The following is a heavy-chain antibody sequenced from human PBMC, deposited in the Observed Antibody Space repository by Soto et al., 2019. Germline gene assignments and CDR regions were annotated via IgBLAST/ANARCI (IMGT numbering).Heavy chain of an antibody. V-gene: IGHV1-69*12. CDR3: ARGPFIAAAGYYYGMDV. CDR2: IIPIFGTA. D-gene: IGHD6-13*01. CDR1: GGTFSSYA. Sequence: QVQLVQSGAEVKKPGSSVKVSCKASGGTFSSYAISWVRQAPGQGLEWMGGIIPIFGTANYAQKFQGRVTITADESPSTAYMELSSLRSEDTAVYYCARGPFIAAAGYYYGMDVWGQGTTVTVSS. J-gene: IGHJ6*02.